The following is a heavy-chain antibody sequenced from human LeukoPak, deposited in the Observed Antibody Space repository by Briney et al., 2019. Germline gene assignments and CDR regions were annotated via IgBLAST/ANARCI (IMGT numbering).Heavy chain of an antibody. CDR1: GFTFSNYG. Sequence: GGSLRLSCAASGFTFSNYGMQWVRQAPGKGLEWVAVISHDGTTTFYADSVKGRFTLSRDNSKNTLDLQMDSLRAEDRAVYFCAKEPNAYSSGWYFQDWGQGTLVTVSS. V-gene: IGHV3-30*18. J-gene: IGHJ1*01. CDR3: AKEPNAYSSGWYFQD. CDR2: ISHDGTTT. D-gene: IGHD6-25*01.